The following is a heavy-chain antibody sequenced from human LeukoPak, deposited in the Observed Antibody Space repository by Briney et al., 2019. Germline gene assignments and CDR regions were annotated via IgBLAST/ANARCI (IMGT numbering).Heavy chain of an antibody. V-gene: IGHV3-21*01. CDR1: GFTFSSYS. Sequence: GGALRLSCAASGFTFSSYSLDWVGQAPGKGRAGVSSISRSSSYIYYADSVKGRFTISRDDAKNSLYLQMNSLRAEDTAVYYCARDNRGIAVAGDYWGQGTLVTVSS. CDR3: ARDNRGIAVAGDY. D-gene: IGHD6-19*01. J-gene: IGHJ4*02. CDR2: ISRSSSYI.